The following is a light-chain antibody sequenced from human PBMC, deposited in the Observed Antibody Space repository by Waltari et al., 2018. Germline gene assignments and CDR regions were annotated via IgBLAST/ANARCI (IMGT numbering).Light chain of an antibody. J-gene: IGLJ1*01. V-gene: IGLV2-14*01. CDR2: EVS. CDR1: SSDLCSYNY. CDR3: SSCTTSNTVV. Sequence: QSALTQPASVSGSPGQSIAISCTGTSSDLCSYNYVSWYQQHPGKAPKLMIYEVSNRPPGVSDRFSGSKSGNTASLTISGLQAEDEADYYCSSCTTSNTVVFGTGTKVTVL.